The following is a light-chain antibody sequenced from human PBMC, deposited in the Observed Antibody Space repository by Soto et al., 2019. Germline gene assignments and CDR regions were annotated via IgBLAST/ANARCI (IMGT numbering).Light chain of an antibody. V-gene: IGKV1-5*01. CDR1: QSISSW. Sequence: DNQMTQSPSTLSASVGDRVTITCRASQSISSWLAWYQQKPGKAPKLLINDASSLESGVPSRFSGSGSGTEFSLTISSLQPDDFATYYCKQYNSYSRTFGQGIKVEIK. CDR2: DAS. CDR3: KQYNSYSRT. J-gene: IGKJ1*01.